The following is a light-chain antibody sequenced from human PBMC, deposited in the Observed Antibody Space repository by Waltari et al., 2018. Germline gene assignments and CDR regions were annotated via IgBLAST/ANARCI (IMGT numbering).Light chain of an antibody. CDR1: ISNISTPS. Sequence: QSVLTQPPPSSGTPGQSVTISCSGIISNISTPSVYWYQQPPATAPKLLIYLPHQRPSGVPDRFSASKSGTAASLAISGLRFEDEADYYCATRDEGPTVVFGGGTKLTVL. CDR3: ATRDEGPTVV. J-gene: IGLJ2*01. V-gene: IGLV1-47*01. CDR2: LPH.